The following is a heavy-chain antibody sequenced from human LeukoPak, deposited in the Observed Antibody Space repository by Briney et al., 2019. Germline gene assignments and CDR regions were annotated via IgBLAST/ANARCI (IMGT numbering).Heavy chain of an antibody. CDR2: IVVGSGNT. D-gene: IGHD1-26*01. V-gene: IGHV1-58*02. Sequence: ASVKVSCKASGFTFTSSAMQWVRQARGQRLEWIGWIVVGSGNTNYAQKFQERVTITRDMSTSTAYMELSSLRSEDTAVYYCATGGVWDLLGYWGQGTLVTVSS. CDR3: ATGGVWDLLGY. CDR1: GFTFTSSA. J-gene: IGHJ4*02.